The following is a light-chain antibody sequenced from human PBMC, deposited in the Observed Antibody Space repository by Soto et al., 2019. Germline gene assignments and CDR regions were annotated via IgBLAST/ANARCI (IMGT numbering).Light chain of an antibody. CDR1: QSVSSSY. CDR3: QQYGSSSWT. V-gene: IGKV3-20*01. CDR2: VAS. J-gene: IGKJ1*01. Sequence: EIVLTQSPGTLSLSPGERATLSCRASQSVSSSYLAGYQQKPGQAPRLLIYVASSRATGIPDRFSGSGSGTDFTLAISRLEPEDFAVYYCQQYGSSSWTFGQGTKVEIK.